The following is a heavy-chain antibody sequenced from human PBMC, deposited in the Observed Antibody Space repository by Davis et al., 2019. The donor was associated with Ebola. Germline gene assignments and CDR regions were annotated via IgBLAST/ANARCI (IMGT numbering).Heavy chain of an antibody. Sequence: SETLSLTCTVSGCSISNYYWSWIRQPPGKGLEWIGYIYHTGRTYYNPSLKSRVTISVDTSENQFSLKLSSVTAADTAVYYCARYGGYYFDYWGQGTLVTVSS. J-gene: IGHJ4*02. CDR2: IYHTGRT. V-gene: IGHV4-59*08. D-gene: IGHD5-12*01. CDR1: GCSISNYY. CDR3: ARYGGYYFDY.